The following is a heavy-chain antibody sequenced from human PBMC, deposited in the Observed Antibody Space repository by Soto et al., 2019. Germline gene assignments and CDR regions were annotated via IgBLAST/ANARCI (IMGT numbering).Heavy chain of an antibody. J-gene: IGHJ4*02. D-gene: IGHD4-17*01. CDR3: ARVGDDYGDLYYFDY. Sequence: QVQLQESGPGLVKPSQTLSLTCTVSGGSISSGDYYWSWIRQPPGKGLEWIGYIYYSGSTYYNPSLKSRVTISVDTSKNQFSLKLSSVTAADTAVYYCARVGDDYGDLYYFDYWGQGTLVTVSS. CDR1: GGSISSGDYY. CDR2: IYYSGST. V-gene: IGHV4-30-4*01.